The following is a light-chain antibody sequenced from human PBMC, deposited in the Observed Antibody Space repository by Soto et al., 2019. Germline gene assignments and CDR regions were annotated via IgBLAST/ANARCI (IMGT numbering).Light chain of an antibody. V-gene: IGKV3-20*01. J-gene: IGKJ3*01. CDR2: GAS. CDR3: QQYGSSPFT. Sequence: EVVMTQSPATLSVSPGERATLSCRASQSVNNNYFALCQQKPGQAPRLLIYGASNRATGIPERFTGSGSGTDFTLTISTLEPEDFAVYYCQQYGSSPFTFGPGTKVDI. CDR1: QSVNNNY.